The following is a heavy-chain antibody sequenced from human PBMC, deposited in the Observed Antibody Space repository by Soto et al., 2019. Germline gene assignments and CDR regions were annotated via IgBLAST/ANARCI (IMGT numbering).Heavy chain of an antibody. D-gene: IGHD3-10*01. J-gene: IGHJ6*02. Sequence: WGWIRQPPGKGLEWIGSIYYSGSTYYNPSLKSRVTISVDTSKNQFSLKLSSVTAADTAVYYCAKHGGSGSYYKNYYYYGMDVWGQGTTVTVTS. CDR3: AKHGGSGSYYKNYYYYGMDV. V-gene: IGHV4-39*01. CDR2: IYYSGST.